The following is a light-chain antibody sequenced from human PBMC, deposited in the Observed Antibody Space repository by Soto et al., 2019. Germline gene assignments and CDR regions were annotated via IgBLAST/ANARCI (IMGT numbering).Light chain of an antibody. Sequence: QSVLTQPPSASGSPGQSVTISCTGTSSDVGGSYYVSWYQQHPGKAPKLMIYEVSKRPSGVPDRFSGSKSGNTASLTVSGLQAEDEADYYCSSYAGSNNLVFGGGTKLTVL. J-gene: IGLJ2*01. CDR1: SSDVGGSYY. CDR3: SSYAGSNNLV. V-gene: IGLV2-8*01. CDR2: EVS.